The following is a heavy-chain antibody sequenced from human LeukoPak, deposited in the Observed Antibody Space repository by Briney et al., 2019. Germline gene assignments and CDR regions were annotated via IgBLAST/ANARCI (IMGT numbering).Heavy chain of an antibody. CDR2: INHGGGT. CDR3: ARVAVAGGY. J-gene: IGHJ4*02. D-gene: IGHD6-19*01. CDR1: GGSFSDYF. V-gene: IGHV4-34*01. Sequence: SETLSLTCAVYGGSFSDYFWNWIRQTPGKGLEWIGEINHGGGTNYNPSLKSRATISVDTSKKQFSLNLTSVTAADTAAYYCARVAVAGGYWGQGTLVTVSS.